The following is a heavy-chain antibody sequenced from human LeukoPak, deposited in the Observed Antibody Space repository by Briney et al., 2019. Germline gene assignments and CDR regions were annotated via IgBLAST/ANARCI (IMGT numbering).Heavy chain of an antibody. CDR1: GFTFSSYS. V-gene: IGHV3-21*01. J-gene: IGHJ4*02. CDR3: ARDYYDILTGYYVPESFDY. D-gene: IGHD3-9*01. Sequence: GGSLRLSCAASGFTFSSYSMNWVRQAPGKGLEWVSSISSSSSYIYYADSVKGRFTISRDNAKTSLYLQMNSLRAEDTAVYYCARDYYDILTGYYVPESFDYRGQGTLVTVSS. CDR2: ISSSSSYI.